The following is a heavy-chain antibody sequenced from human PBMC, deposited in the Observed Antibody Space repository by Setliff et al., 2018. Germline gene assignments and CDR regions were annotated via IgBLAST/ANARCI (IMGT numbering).Heavy chain of an antibody. V-gene: IGHV4-39*02. CDR3: AGVYGENDLPDI. D-gene: IGHD4-17*01. J-gene: IGHJ3*02. Sequence: SETLSLTCTVSGVSIGDTYYYWAWIRQPPGKGLEWVGSVSFSGSAYFSPSLKSRVAISLDTSTNVFSLKLSSLIAADTAVYYCAGVYGENDLPDIWGQGTMVTVSS. CDR1: GVSIGDTYYY. CDR2: VSFSGSA.